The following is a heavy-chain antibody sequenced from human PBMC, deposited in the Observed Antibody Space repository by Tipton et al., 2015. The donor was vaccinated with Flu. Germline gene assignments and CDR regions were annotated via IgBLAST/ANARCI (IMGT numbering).Heavy chain of an antibody. Sequence: CAASGFTFSSYWMSWVRQAPGKGLEWVANIKQDGSEKYYVDSVKGRFTISRDNAKNSLYLQMNSLRAEDTAVYYCARGLTGDPEDAFDIWGQGTMVTVSS. V-gene: IGHV3-7*01. CDR2: IKQDGSEK. CDR1: GFTFSSYW. D-gene: IGHD7-27*01. CDR3: ARGLTGDPEDAFDI. J-gene: IGHJ3*02.